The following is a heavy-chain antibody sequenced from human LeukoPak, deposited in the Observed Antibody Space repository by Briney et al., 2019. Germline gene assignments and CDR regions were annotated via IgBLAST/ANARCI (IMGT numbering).Heavy chain of an antibody. D-gene: IGHD3-22*01. J-gene: IGHJ4*02. Sequence: SETLSLTCAVSGGSISSGGDSWNWIRQPPGKGLEWIGYIYHIGTTYYNPSLKSRVTISVDTSKNQFSLKLTSVTAADTAVYYCARLESPFYSDSSGSYFFDYWGQGTPVTVSS. V-gene: IGHV4-30-2*01. CDR1: GGSISSGGDS. CDR3: ARLESPFYSDSSGSYFFDY. CDR2: IYHIGTT.